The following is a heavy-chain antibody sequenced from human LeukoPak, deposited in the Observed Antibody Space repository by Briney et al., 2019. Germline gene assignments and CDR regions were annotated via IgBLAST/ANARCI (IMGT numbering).Heavy chain of an antibody. CDR3: STRYNLNYPFDY. Sequence: SETLSLTCTVSRDSISISSYYWDWIRQPPGKGLEWIGSIYYSGSTYYNPPLKSRVTISVDTSKNQFSLKLSSVTAADTAVYFWSTRYNLNYPFDYWGQGTLVTVSS. D-gene: IGHD1-7*01. V-gene: IGHV4-39*01. CDR2: IYYSGST. J-gene: IGHJ4*02. CDR1: RDSISISSYY.